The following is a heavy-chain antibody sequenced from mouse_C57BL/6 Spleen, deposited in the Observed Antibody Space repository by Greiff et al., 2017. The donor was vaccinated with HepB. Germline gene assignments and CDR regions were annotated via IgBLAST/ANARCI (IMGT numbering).Heavy chain of an antibody. Sequence: LVESGAELVKPGASVKLSCKASGYTFTEDTIHWVKQRSGQGLEWIGWFYPGSGSIKNNEKFKDKATLTADKSSSTGYMELSRLKSSDSAVYFCARHECSYCFYAMYYSPQGTSVTVSS. J-gene: IGHJ4*01. D-gene: IGHD1-1*01. CDR1: GYTFTEDT. CDR2: FYPGSGSI. V-gene: IGHV1-62-2*01. CDR3: ARHECSYCFYAMYY.